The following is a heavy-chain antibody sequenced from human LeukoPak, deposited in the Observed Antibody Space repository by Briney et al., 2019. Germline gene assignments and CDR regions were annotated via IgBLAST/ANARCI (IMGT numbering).Heavy chain of an antibody. D-gene: IGHD1-26*01. CDR3: ARVIEYSGRFDP. Sequence: QPSETLSLTCIVSGVSISGGGYWSWIRQHPGKGLEWIGYVFYRGNTYYSPSLKSRVSMSIDTSKNQFSLMLSSVTAADTAVYYCARVIEYSGRFDPWGQGTLVTVSS. J-gene: IGHJ5*02. V-gene: IGHV4-31*03. CDR2: VFYRGNT. CDR1: GVSISGGGY.